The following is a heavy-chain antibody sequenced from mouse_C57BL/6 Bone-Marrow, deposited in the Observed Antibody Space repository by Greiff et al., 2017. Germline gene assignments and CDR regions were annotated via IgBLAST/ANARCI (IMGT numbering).Heavy chain of an antibody. Sequence: EVMLVESGGGLVKPGGSLKLSCAASGFTFSSYAMSWVRQTPEKRLEWVATISDGGSYTYYPDNVKGRFTISRDNAKNNLYLQMSHLKSEDTAMYYCARDTSGDGSSPSYWYFDVWGTGTTVTVSS. CDR3: ARDTSGDGSSPSYWYFDV. CDR1: GFTFSSYA. D-gene: IGHD1-1*01. J-gene: IGHJ1*03. V-gene: IGHV5-4*01. CDR2: ISDGGSYT.